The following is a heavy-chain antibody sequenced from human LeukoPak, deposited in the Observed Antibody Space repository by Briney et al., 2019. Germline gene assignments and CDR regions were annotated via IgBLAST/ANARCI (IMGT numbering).Heavy chain of an antibody. D-gene: IGHD7-27*01. Sequence: GESLKISCAASGFTFSDYGMNWVRQAPGKGLEWVSYISSGSSTIYYADSVKGRFAISRDNAKNSLYLQMNSLRDEDTAVYYCARWGRAFDIWGQGTVVTVSS. CDR3: ARWGRAFDI. CDR1: GFTFSDYG. V-gene: IGHV3-48*02. CDR2: ISSGSSTI. J-gene: IGHJ3*02.